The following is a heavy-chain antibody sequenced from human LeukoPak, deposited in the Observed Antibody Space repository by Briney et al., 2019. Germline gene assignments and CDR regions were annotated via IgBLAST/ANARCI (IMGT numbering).Heavy chain of an antibody. J-gene: IGHJ5*02. CDR1: GYSISSDYYY. CDR2: ISHSGST. CDR3: ARASGVKYPNWFDP. V-gene: IGHV4-38-2*01. D-gene: IGHD2-2*01. Sequence: SETLSLTCGVSGYSISSDYYYWVWIRQSPGKGLEWIGSISHSGSTYYNPSLRSRVTISVDTSKSQFSLTVRSMTAAHTAMYYCARASGVKYPNWFDPWGQGILVTVSS.